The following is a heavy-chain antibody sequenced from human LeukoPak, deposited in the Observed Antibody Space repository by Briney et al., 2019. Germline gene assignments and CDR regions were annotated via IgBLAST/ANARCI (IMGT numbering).Heavy chain of an antibody. J-gene: IGHJ4*02. Sequence: PGGSLRLSCAASGFTFSTFAMIWVHQPPGKGLEWVSSIFPSGGEIHYADSVRGRFTISRDNSKNTLSLQMNSLRAEDTAIYYCATYRQVLLPFESWGQGTLVTASS. V-gene: IGHV3-23*01. CDR2: IFPSGGEI. D-gene: IGHD2-8*02. CDR3: ATYRQVLLPFES. CDR1: GFTFSTFA.